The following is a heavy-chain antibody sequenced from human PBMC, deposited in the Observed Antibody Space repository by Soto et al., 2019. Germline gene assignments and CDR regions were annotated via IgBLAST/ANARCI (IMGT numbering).Heavy chain of an antibody. CDR2: ISGSGGST. J-gene: IGHJ4*02. D-gene: IGHD2-21*02. CDR1: GFTFSSYA. CDR3: AKGHGGNSGFDY. Sequence: GGSLGLSCAASGFTFSSYAMSWVRQAPGKGLEWVSAISGSGGSTYYADSVKGRFTISRDNSKNTLYLQMNSLRAEDTAVYYCAKGHGGNSGFDYWGQGTLVTVSS. V-gene: IGHV3-23*01.